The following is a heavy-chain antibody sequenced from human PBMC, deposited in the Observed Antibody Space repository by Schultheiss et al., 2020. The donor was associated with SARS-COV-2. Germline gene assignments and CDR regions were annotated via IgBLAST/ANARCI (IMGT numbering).Heavy chain of an antibody. CDR1: GGSFSGYY. V-gene: IGHV4-34*01. D-gene: IGHD4-17*01. CDR2: INHSGRT. CDR3: ARATPYGDYGY. J-gene: IGHJ4*02. Sequence: SQTLSLTCAVYGGSFSGYYWSWIRQPPGKGLEWIGEINHSGRTNYNPSLKSRVTISVDTSKNQFSLKLSSVTAADTAVYYCARATPYGDYGYWGQGTLVTVSS.